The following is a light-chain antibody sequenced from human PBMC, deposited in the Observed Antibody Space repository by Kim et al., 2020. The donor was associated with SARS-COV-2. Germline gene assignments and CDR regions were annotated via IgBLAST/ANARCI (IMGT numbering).Light chain of an antibody. Sequence: QRVTSSCTGSSSNIGAGYDVHWYQQLPGTAPKLLIYANSNRPSGVPDRFSGSKSGTSASLAITGLQAEDEADYYCQSYDSSLSGWVFGGGTQLTVL. J-gene: IGLJ3*02. CDR1: SSNIGAGYD. CDR3: QSYDSSLSGWV. CDR2: ANS. V-gene: IGLV1-40*01.